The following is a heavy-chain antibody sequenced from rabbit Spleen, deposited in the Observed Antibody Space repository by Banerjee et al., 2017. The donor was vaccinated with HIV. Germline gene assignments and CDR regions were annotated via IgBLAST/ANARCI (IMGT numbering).Heavy chain of an antibody. V-gene: IGHV1S47*01. CDR1: GFDFSSNA. D-gene: IGHD1-1*01. J-gene: IGHJ6*01. Sequence: QEQLVESGGGLVQPEGSLTLTCKASGFDFSSNAMCWVRQAPGKGPEWIACISNGDGSTYYASWVNGRFTISRSSSLTTVTLQLTSLTAADTASYFCARDTSSSFSSYGMDLWGQGTLVTVS. CDR2: ISNGDGST. CDR3: ARDTSSSFSSYGMDL.